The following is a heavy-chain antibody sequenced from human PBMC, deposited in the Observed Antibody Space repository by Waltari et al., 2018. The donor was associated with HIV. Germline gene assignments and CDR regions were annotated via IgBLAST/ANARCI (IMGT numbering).Heavy chain of an antibody. CDR2: IWYDGSNK. CDR3: ARVQSGSYRSPFDY. Sequence: HWVRQAPGKGLEWVAVIWYDGSNKYYADSVKGRFTISRDNSKNTLYLQMNSLRAEDTAVYYCARVQSGSYRSPFDYWGQGTLVTVSS. D-gene: IGHD1-26*01. J-gene: IGHJ4*02. V-gene: IGHV3-33*01.